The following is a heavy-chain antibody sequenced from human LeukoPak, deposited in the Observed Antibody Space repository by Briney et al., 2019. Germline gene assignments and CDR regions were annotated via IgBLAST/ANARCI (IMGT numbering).Heavy chain of an antibody. Sequence: PSETLSLTCTVSAGSISSTSYYWGWIRQPPGKGLEWIGSIYYSATTSYNPSLKSRVNISVDTSKNHFSLKLSSVTAADTAVYYCARVRSRAARIAVAGVGRVTNDGDYYYYMDAWGKGTTVTVSS. D-gene: IGHD6-19*01. J-gene: IGHJ6*03. V-gene: IGHV4-39*07. CDR3: ARVRSRAARIAVAGVGRVTNDGDYYYYMDA. CDR2: IYYSATT. CDR1: AGSISSTSYY.